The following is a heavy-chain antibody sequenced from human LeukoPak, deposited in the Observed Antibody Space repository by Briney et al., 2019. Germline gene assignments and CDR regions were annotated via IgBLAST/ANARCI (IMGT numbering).Heavy chain of an antibody. J-gene: IGHJ3*02. CDR1: GFTFSTYD. D-gene: IGHD6-19*01. CDR3: ARVHSSGWYDSDAFDI. V-gene: IGHV3-74*01. Sequence: GGSLRLSCAASGFTFSTYDMHWVRQAPGKGLVWVSRINSDGSSTSYADSVKGRFTISRDNAKNTLYLQMNSLRAEDTAVYYCARVHSSGWYDSDAFDIWGQGTMVTVSS. CDR2: INSDGSST.